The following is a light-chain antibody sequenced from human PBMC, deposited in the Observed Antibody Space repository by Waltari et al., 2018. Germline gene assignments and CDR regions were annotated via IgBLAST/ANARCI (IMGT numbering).Light chain of an antibody. J-gene: IGLJ3*02. CDR3: CSFAGRSWL. Sequence: QSALTQPASVSASLGQSLTISCTGTSSDIGLYDLISWYQPHPGKAPKILFHDTTTRPSGVPNRVSGSKSSNTASLTISGLQAEDEADYYCCSFAGRSWLFGGGTKLTVL. CDR1: SSDIGLYDL. V-gene: IGLV2-23*01. CDR2: DTT.